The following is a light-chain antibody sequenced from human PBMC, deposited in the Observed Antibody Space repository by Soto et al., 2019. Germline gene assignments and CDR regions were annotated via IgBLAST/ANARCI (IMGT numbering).Light chain of an antibody. J-gene: IGLJ7*01. CDR3: QVWDSSSAV. Sequence: SYELTQPPSVSVAPGKTARITCGGNNIGSKSVHWYQQKPGQAPVLVIYYVSDRPSGIPERFSGSNSGNTATLTISGVEAGDEADYYCQVWDSSSAVFGGGTQLTVL. V-gene: IGLV3-21*04. CDR1: NIGSKS. CDR2: YVS.